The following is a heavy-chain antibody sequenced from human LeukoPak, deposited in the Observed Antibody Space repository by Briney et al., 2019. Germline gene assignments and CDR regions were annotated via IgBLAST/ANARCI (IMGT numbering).Heavy chain of an antibody. CDR2: IYYSEST. Sequence: PSETLSLTCTVSGGSISSHYWSWIRQPPGKGLEWIGYIYYSESTNYNPSLKSRVTISVDTSKNQFSLKLSSVTAADTAVYYRARGGGSYYVSAYWGQGTLVTVSS. CDR1: GGSISSHY. D-gene: IGHD1-26*01. J-gene: IGHJ4*02. CDR3: ARGGGSYYVSAY. V-gene: IGHV4-59*11.